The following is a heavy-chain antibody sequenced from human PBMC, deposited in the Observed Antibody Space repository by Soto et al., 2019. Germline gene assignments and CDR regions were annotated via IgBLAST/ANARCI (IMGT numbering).Heavy chain of an antibody. Sequence: ASVKVSCKASGGTFSSYAISWVRQAPGQGLEWMGGIIPIFGTANYAQKFQGRVTITADESTSTAYMELSSLRSEDTAVYYCARVPWGSGSGSYSYYYYGMDVWGQGTTVTVSS. CDR2: IIPIFGTA. J-gene: IGHJ6*02. D-gene: IGHD3-10*01. V-gene: IGHV1-69*13. CDR3: ARVPWGSGSGSYSYYYYGMDV. CDR1: GGTFSSYA.